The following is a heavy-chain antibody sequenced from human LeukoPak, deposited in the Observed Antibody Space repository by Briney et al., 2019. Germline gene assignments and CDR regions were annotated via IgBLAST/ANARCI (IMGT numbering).Heavy chain of an antibody. CDR2: IYPGDSDT. J-gene: IGHJ3*02. D-gene: IGHD3-10*01. CDR3: ARRAVSMVRGLIITSAFDI. V-gene: IGHV5-51*01. Sequence: GESLKISCKGSGYSFSSYWIGWVRQMPGKGLEWMGIIYPGDSDTRYSQSLQGQVSISADKSISTAYLQWSSLKASDTAMYYCARRAVSMVRGLIITSAFDIWGQGTMVTVSS. CDR1: GYSFSSYW.